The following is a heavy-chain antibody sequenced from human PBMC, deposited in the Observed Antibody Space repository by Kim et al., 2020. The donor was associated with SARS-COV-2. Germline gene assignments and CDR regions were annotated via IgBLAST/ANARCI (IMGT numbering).Heavy chain of an antibody. D-gene: IGHD2-15*01. J-gene: IGHJ6*03. CDR2: INHSGST. Sequence: SETLSLTCAVYGGSFSGYYWSWIRQPPGKGLEWIGEINHSGSTNYNPSLKSRVTISVDTSKNQFSLKLSSVTAADTAVYYCARDCSGGSCSHYYYYYMDV. CDR3: ARDCSGGSCSHYYYYYMDV. CDR1: GGSFSGYY. V-gene: IGHV4-34*01.